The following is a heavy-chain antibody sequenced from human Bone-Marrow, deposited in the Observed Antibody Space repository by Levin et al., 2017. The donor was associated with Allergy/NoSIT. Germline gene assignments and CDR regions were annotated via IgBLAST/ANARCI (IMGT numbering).Heavy chain of an antibody. CDR3: ARAAGNYRHDFDS. CDR1: ELTFDNHG. CDR2: VGYDGDTE. V-gene: IGHV3-30*03. Sequence: GESLKISCVGSELTFDNHGIHWVRQAPGKGLEWVSVVGYDGDTEHYADSVKGRFTVSRDNSKNTVYLQMSSLRPEDTALYYCARAAGNYRHDFDSWGRGIVVTVSA. J-gene: IGHJ4*02. D-gene: IGHD1-7*01.